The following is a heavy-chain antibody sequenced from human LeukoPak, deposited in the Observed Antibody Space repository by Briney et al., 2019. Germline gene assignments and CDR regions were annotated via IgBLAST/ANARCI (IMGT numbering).Heavy chain of an antibody. J-gene: IGHJ3*02. CDR1: AGTFSSYA. V-gene: IGHV1-69*04. CDR3: ARDQGIGDASDI. CDR2: INVILDTA. Sequence: GPSVKVSCKASAGTFSSYAISWVRQAPGQGLEWMGRINVILDTANYAQKFQGRVTIIADISTSTSYMELSSLRSEDTAVYYCARDQGIGDASDIWGQGTMVTVSS.